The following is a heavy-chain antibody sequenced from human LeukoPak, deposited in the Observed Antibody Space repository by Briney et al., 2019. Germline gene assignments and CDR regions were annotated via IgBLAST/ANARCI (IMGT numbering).Heavy chain of an antibody. V-gene: IGHV3-23*01. CDR2: ITGTSGGT. D-gene: IGHD6-13*01. J-gene: IGHJ4*02. CDR1: GFTFSSFG. CDR3: PKIRSSSWLDY. Sequence: GGSLRLSCAASGFTFSSFGMSWVRQAPGKGLEWVSAITGTSGGTYYADSVKGRFTISRDNSNNTLYLQMNSLRAEDTAVYYCPKIRSSSWLDYWRQGTLVTVST.